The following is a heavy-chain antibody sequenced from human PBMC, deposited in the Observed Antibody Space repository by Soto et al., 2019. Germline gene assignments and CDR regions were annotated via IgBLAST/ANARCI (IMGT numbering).Heavy chain of an antibody. CDR2: ISGSGSST. J-gene: IGHJ4*02. CDR3: ATQDLFDY. V-gene: IGHV3-23*01. CDR1: GFTFSSYA. Sequence: EVQLLESGGGLVQPGGSLSLSCAASGFTFSSYAMSWVRQAPGKGLEWVSGISGSGSSTYYADSVKGRLTISRDNSRNTLYLQMNSLRAEDPAGYYCATQDLFDYWGQGTLVTVSS.